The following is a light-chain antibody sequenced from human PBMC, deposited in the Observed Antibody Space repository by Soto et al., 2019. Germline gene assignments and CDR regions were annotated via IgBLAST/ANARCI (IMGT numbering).Light chain of an antibody. V-gene: IGKV3D-15*01. Sequence: EILMTPTPASRSVSPGGRASLSCRSSQSVGSDLAWYQQKPGQAPRLVIYDIFARATGVPTRISGSGSGTEFTLAISSLQSEDFAVYYCQQYNSWPLTFGGGTKVDIK. J-gene: IGKJ4*02. CDR3: QQYNSWPLT. CDR2: DIF. CDR1: QSVGSD.